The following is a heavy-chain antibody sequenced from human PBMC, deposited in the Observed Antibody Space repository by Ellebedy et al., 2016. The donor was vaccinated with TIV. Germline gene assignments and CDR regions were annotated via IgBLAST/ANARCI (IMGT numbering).Heavy chain of an antibody. CDR3: AKDGSQYSSGWYMDY. J-gene: IGHJ4*02. D-gene: IGHD6-19*01. Sequence: GESLKISCAASGFTFSSYGMHWVRQAPGKGLEWVTFIRYDGSNKYYADSVRGRFTISRDNSKNTLYLQVNSLRAEETAVYFCAKDGSQYSSGWYMDYWGQGTPVTVSS. V-gene: IGHV3-30*02. CDR2: IRYDGSNK. CDR1: GFTFSSYG.